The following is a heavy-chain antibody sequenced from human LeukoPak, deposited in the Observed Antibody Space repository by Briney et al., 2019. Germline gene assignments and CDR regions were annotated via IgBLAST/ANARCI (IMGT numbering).Heavy chain of an antibody. CDR2: INPNSGNT. CDR3: ARAGKIMITMVRGALASRDAFDI. CDR1: GYTLTGSY. J-gene: IGHJ3*02. Sequence: ASVKVSCKASGYTLTGSYMHWVRQAPGQGREWMWWINPNSGNTNYAPKFQGRVTMTRDASISTAYMELNRLTSADTAVYYCARAGKIMITMVRGALASRDAFDIWGQGTMVTVSS. V-gene: IGHV1-2*02. D-gene: IGHD3-10*01.